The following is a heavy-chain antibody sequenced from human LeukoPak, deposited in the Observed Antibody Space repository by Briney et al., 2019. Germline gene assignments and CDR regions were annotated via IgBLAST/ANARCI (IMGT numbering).Heavy chain of an antibody. CDR3: ARVAYYDSSGYYYNY. CDR2: INPSGGST. Sequence: ASVKVSCKASGYTFTSYGISWVRQAPGQGLEWMGIINPSGGSTTYAQKFQGRVTMTRDTSTSTVYMELSSLRSEDTAVYYCARVAYYDSSGYYYNYWGQGTLVTVSS. CDR1: GYTFTSYG. V-gene: IGHV1-46*01. D-gene: IGHD3-22*01. J-gene: IGHJ4*02.